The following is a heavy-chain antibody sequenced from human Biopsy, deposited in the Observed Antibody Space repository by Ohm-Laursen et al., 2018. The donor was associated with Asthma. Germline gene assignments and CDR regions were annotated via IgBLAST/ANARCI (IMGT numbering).Heavy chain of an antibody. CDR2: ITGSGGFT. CDR1: GFTFSHYN. Sequence: SLRLSCAPSGFTFSHYNMNWVRQAPGKGLEWVSSITGSGGFTYYADSVKGRFTISRDKSDNTLYLQMNSLTAEDTAVDHCAKDERAYYGSYSKYMQPVPLGDWGQGTVVIVSA. CDR3: AKDERAYYGSYSKYMQPVPLGD. J-gene: IGHJ4*02. V-gene: IGHV3-23*01. D-gene: IGHD2-21*01.